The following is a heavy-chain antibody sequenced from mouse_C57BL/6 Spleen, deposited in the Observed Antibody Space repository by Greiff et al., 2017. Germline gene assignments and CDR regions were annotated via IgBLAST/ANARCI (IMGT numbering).Heavy chain of an antibody. J-gene: IGHJ3*01. D-gene: IGHD1-1*01. CDR1: GYTFTSYW. CDR3: ARDPTVVATSDAY. Sequence: QVQLQQPGAELVKPGASVKMSCKASGYTFTSYWITWVKQRPGQGLEWIGDIYPGSGSTNYNEKFKSKATLTVDTSSSTAYMQLSSLTSEDSAVYYCARDPTVVATSDAYWGQVTLVTVSA. CDR2: IYPGSGST. V-gene: IGHV1-55*01.